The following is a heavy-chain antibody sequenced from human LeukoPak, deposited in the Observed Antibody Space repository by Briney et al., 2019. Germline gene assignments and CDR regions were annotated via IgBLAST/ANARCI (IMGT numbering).Heavy chain of an antibody. CDR2: ISSSGTTI. J-gene: IGHJ4*02. V-gene: IGHV3-48*03. CDR3: ATPVYDSSGYKY. Sequence: GGSLRLSCAASGFTLSSYEMNWVRQAPGKGLEWVSYISSSGTTIYYADSVKGRFTISRDNAKNSLYLQMNSLRAEDTAVYYCATPVYDSSGYKYWGQGTLVTVSS. D-gene: IGHD3-22*01. CDR1: GFTLSSYE.